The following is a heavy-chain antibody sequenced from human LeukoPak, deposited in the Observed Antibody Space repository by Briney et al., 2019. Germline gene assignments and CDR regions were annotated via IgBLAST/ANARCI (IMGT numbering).Heavy chain of an antibody. CDR2: IIPIFGTA. V-gene: IGHV1-69*13. Sequence: SVKVSCKASGGTFSSYAISWVRQAPGQGLEWMGGIIPIFGTANYAQKFQGRATITADESTSTAYMELSSLRSEDTAVYYCARVLVVSSDAFDIWGQGTMVTVSS. D-gene: IGHD3-22*01. CDR1: GGTFSSYA. CDR3: ARVLVVSSDAFDI. J-gene: IGHJ3*02.